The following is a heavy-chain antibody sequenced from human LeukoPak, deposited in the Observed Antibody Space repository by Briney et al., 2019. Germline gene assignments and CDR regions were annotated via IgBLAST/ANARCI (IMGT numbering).Heavy chain of an antibody. CDR3: AGSQQAVLKYFQD. Sequence: PSETLSLTCTVSGGSISTYDHYWDWLRQPPGKGLEWIGGIYYSGRTYYNQSLHGRVTVSLDTSKNQFPLKLSSVTAADTAVYYCAGSQQAVLKYFQDWGQGTLVTVSS. V-gene: IGHV4-39*06. D-gene: IGHD6-13*01. CDR1: GGSISTYDHY. CDR2: IYYSGRT. J-gene: IGHJ1*01.